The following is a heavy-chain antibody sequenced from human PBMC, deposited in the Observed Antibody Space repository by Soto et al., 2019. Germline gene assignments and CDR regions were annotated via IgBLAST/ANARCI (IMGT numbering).Heavy chain of an antibody. Sequence: SEXLXXTXTVSXGSXXSYXXXXXXXSPVKGLESFGDIYYSGSTNYNPSLKSRVTISVETSKNQFSLKLSSVTAADPAVYYCARGIASAGTSFDYWGQGTLVTVSS. D-gene: IGHD6-13*01. V-gene: IGHV4-59*01. CDR1: XGSXXSYX. CDR3: ARGIASAGTSFDY. J-gene: IGHJ4*02. CDR2: IYYSGST.